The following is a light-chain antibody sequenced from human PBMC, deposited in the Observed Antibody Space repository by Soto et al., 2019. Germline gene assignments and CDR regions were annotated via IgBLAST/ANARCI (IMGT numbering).Light chain of an antibody. CDR1: QSISNA. J-gene: IGKJ1*01. CDR3: QQSHSSSWT. CDR2: GTS. V-gene: IGKV1-39*01. Sequence: DIQVTQSPSSLSASVGDRVTITCRASQSISNALGWYQQKPGKAPNLLIYGTSNLQSGVPSRFSGSGSGTEFTLTISSLQREDFATYYCQQSHSSSWTFGQGTKVEIK.